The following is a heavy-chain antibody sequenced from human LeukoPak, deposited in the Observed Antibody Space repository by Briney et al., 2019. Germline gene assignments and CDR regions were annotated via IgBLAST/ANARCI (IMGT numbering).Heavy chain of an antibody. CDR2: IIPIFGTA. Sequence: GASVKVSCKASGYTFYYYGISWVRQAPGQGLEWMGGIIPIFGTANYAQKFQGRVTITADKSTSTAYMELSSLRSEDTAVYYCARVMRDIMITFGGAPDGDAFDIWGQGTMVTVSS. CDR1: GYTFYYYG. CDR3: ARVMRDIMITFGGAPDGDAFDI. J-gene: IGHJ3*02. D-gene: IGHD3-16*01. V-gene: IGHV1-69*06.